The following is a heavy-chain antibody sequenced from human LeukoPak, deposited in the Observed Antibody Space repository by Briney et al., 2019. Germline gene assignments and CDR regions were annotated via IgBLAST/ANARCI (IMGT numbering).Heavy chain of an antibody. J-gene: IGHJ4*02. V-gene: IGHV3-30*18. CDR1: GFTFRKYG. D-gene: IGHD3-22*01. CDR2: ISEDESDK. CDR3: AKDRRYYDSTGYYWYFDY. Sequence: GGSLRLSCAASGFTFRKYGIHWVRPAPGKGLEWVAVISEDESDKQYADSVKGRFTISSDNSKNTVYLQMNSLRAEDTAVYYCAKDRRYYDSTGYYWYFDYWGQGTLVTVSS.